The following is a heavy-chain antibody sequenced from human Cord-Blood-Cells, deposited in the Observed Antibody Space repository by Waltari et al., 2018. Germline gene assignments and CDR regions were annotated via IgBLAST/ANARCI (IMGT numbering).Heavy chain of an antibody. V-gene: IGHV3-21*01. CDR3: ARVTSYYDFWSGYWGDY. CDR2: ISSSSSYI. D-gene: IGHD3-3*01. J-gene: IGHJ4*02. CDR1: GFTFSSSS. Sequence: EVQLVESGGGLVKPGGSLRLSCAASGFTFSSSSMNWVRQAPGKGLEWVSSISSSSSYIYYADSVKGRFTISRDNAKNSLYLQMNSLRAEDTAVYYCARVTSYYDFWSGYWGDYWGQGTLVTVSS.